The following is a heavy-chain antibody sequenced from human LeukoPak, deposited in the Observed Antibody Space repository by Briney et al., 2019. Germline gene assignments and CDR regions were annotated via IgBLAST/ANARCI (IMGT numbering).Heavy chain of an antibody. D-gene: IGHD2-15*01. V-gene: IGHV4-4*02. J-gene: IGHJ4*02. Sequence: PSGTLSLTCAVSGGSISSRNWWGWVRQPPGKGLEWSGEIYHSGSTNYNPSLKSRVTISVDKSKNQFSLKRSSVAAADTAVYYCARSRYCSGGSCYGLVDYWGQGTLVTVSS. CDR2: IYHSGST. CDR1: GGSISSRNW. CDR3: ARSRYCSGGSCYGLVDY.